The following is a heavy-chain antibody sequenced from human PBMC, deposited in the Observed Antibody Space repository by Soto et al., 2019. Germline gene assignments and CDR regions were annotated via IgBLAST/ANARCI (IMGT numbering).Heavy chain of an antibody. CDR3: ARRYYGRTSHFDY. D-gene: IGHD2-2*01. J-gene: IGHJ4*02. CDR1: GGSISSYY. V-gene: IGHV4-59*08. Sequence: QVQLQESGPGLVKPSETLSLTCTVSGGSISSYYWSWIRQPPGKGLEWIGYIYYSGSTNYNPSLKGRVTISVDTSKNQFSLKLSSVTAADTAVYYCARRYYGRTSHFDYWGQGTLVTVSS. CDR2: IYYSGST.